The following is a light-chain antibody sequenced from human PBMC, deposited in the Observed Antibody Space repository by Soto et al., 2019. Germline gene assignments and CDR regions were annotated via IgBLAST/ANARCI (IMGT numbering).Light chain of an antibody. CDR3: QTWGADSVI. J-gene: IGLJ2*01. CDR2: LNSDGSH. V-gene: IGLV4-69*01. Sequence: PVLTQSPSASASLGASVKLTCTLSSGHSSYAIAWHQQQPEKGPRFLMKLNSDGSHSKGDGISDRFSGSSSGAERYLTISSLQSEDEADYYCQTWGADSVIFGGGTQLTVL. CDR1: SGHSSYA.